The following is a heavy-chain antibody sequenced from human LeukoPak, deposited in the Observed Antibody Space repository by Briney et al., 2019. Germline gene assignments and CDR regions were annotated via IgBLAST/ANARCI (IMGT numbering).Heavy chain of an antibody. V-gene: IGHV3-30*04. CDR1: GFTFSSYV. CDR2: ISYDGSNE. CDR3: ARDKGASYPSSFDY. Sequence: GGSLRLSCAASGFTFSSYVMHWVRQAPGKGLEWVAIISYDGSNEYYADSVKGRFTISRDNSKNTLYLQMNSLRSADTGVYYCARDKGASYPSSFDYWGQGTLVTVSS. J-gene: IGHJ4*02. D-gene: IGHD2-2*01.